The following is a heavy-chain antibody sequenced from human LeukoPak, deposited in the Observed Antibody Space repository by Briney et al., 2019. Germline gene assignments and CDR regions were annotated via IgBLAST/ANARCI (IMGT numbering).Heavy chain of an antibody. V-gene: IGHV3-23*01. CDR1: GFTFSSYA. Sequence: GGSLRLSCAASGFTFSSYAMSWVRQAPGKGLEWVSAISGSGGSTYYADSVKGRFTISRDNSKNTLYLQMNSLRAEDTAVYYCAKDLDSEDSWSGYFHWGQGTLVTVSS. CDR3: AKDLDSEDSWSGYFH. D-gene: IGHD3-3*01. CDR2: ISGSGGST. J-gene: IGHJ4*02.